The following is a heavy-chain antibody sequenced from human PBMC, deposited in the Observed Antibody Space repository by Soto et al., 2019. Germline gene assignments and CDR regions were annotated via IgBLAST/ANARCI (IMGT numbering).Heavy chain of an antibody. J-gene: IGHJ6*02. CDR1: GYTFTAYH. D-gene: IGHD3-10*02. Sequence: QVRLVQSGAEVKEPGDSVRVSCEASGYTFTAYHIHWVRQAPGQGLEWMGWINPKFGDTGYAQDLQGRVSMTSDMSISPVYMELSRLTSDDTAIYYCARNMDYYYGRGSGNGHGVWGQGTTVTVFS. CDR3: ARNMDYYYGRGSGNGHGV. V-gene: IGHV1-2*02. CDR2: INPKFGDT.